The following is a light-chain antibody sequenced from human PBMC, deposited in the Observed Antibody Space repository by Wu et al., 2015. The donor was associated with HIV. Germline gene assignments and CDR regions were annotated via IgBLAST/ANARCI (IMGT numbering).Light chain of an antibody. Sequence: EIVLTQSPATLSVSPGERVTLSCRASQYVRSNLAWYQQKPGQAPRLLVQGATIRATGISARFSGSESGTEFTLTISSMQSEDFAVYYCQQYNDWLPTFGQGTKVEIK. CDR1: QYVRSN. J-gene: IGKJ1*01. CDR2: GAT. CDR3: QQYNDWLPT. V-gene: IGKV3D-15*01.